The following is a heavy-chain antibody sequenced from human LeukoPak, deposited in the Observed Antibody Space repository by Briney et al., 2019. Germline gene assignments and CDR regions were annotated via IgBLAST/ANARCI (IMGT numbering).Heavy chain of an antibody. Sequence: GSLRLSCAASGFTFSSYGMSWVRQPPGKGLEWIGSIYYSGSTYYSPSLKSRVTISVDTSKNQFSLKLSSVTAADTAVYYCARPNIRYCSGGACSNDGSDYWGQGTLVTVSS. CDR2: IYYSGST. CDR3: ARPNIRYCSGGACSNDGSDY. V-gene: IGHV4-38-2*01. J-gene: IGHJ4*02. D-gene: IGHD2-15*01. CDR1: GFTFSSYG.